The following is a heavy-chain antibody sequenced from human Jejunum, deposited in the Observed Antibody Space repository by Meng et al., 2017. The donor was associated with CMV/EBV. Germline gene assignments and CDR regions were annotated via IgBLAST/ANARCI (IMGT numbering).Heavy chain of an antibody. CDR1: GFTFSIYG. J-gene: IGHJ4*02. D-gene: IGHD6-19*01. Sequence: LVDVGVGVVQPGGSRSLSCAASGFTFSIYGMHWVRQAPGKGLEWVAVIRYDGTVQNYADSVKGRFTISRDNSWNMLSLEMNSLRPEDTAVYYCAKVGFGWYSIDYWGQGTLVTVSS. CDR2: IRYDGTVQ. CDR3: AKVGFGWYSIDY. V-gene: IGHV3-30*02.